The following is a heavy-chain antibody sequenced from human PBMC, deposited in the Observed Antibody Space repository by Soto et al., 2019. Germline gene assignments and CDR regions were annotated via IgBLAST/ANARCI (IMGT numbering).Heavy chain of an antibody. CDR3: ARSHSSSGPDYYYYGMDV. J-gene: IGHJ6*02. V-gene: IGHV4-59*01. CDR2: IYYSGST. CDR1: GGSISSYY. Sequence: SETLSLTCTVSGGSISSYYWSWIRQPPGKGLEWIGYIYYSGSTNYNPSLKSRVTISVDTSKNQFSLKLSSVTAADTAVYYCARSHSSSGPDYYYYGMDVWGQGTTVTVSS. D-gene: IGHD6-6*01.